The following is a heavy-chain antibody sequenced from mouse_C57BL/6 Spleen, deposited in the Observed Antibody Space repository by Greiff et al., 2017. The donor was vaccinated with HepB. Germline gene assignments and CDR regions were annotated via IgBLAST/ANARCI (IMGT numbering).Heavy chain of an antibody. V-gene: IGHV1-80*01. CDR3: ASIYYDYGYFDV. J-gene: IGHJ1*03. CDR2: IYPGDGDT. CDR1: GYAFSSYW. Sequence: VQLQQSGAELVKPGASVKISCKASGYAFSSYWMNWVKQRPGKGLEWIGQIYPGDGDTNYNGKFKGKATLTADKSSSTAYMQLSSLTSEDSAVYFCASIYYDYGYFDVWGTGTTVTVSS. D-gene: IGHD2-4*01.